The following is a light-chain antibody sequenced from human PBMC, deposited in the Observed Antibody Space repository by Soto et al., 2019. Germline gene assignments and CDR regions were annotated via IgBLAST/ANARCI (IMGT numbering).Light chain of an antibody. CDR3: QSSDSRLSGVV. CDR2: GNS. J-gene: IGLJ2*01. Sequence: QSVLTQPPSVSGAPGQRVTISCTGSSSNIVAGYDVHWYQQLPGTAPKLLIYGNSNRPSGVPDRFSGSKSGTSASLAITGLQAEDEADYYCQSSDSRLSGVVFGGGTELTVL. CDR1: SSNIVAGYD. V-gene: IGLV1-40*01.